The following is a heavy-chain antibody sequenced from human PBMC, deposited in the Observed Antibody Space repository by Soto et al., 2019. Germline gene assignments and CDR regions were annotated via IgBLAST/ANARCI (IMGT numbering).Heavy chain of an antibody. V-gene: IGHV1-18*01. CDR3: ARDLGDSSGYYLYYYYYGMDV. CDR1: GYTFTSYG. CDR2: ISAYNGNT. J-gene: IGHJ6*02. Sequence: QVQLVQSGAEVKKPGASVKVSCKASGYTFTSYGISWVRQAPGQGLEWMGWISAYNGNTNYAQKLQGRVTMTTDTSTSTAYMELRSLRSDDTAVYYCARDLGDSSGYYLYYYYYGMDVWGQGTTVTVSS. D-gene: IGHD3-22*01.